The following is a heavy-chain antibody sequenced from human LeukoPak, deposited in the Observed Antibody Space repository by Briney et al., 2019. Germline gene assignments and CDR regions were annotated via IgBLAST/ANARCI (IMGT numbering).Heavy chain of an antibody. Sequence: GESLKISCKGSGYGFTSYWIAWVRQMPGKGLEWMGIIYPGDSDTRYSPSFQGQVTMSADKSTSTAYLQWSSLRASDTAMYYCARSIVVDYYNMDVWGKGTTVTVSS. CDR2: IYPGDSDT. D-gene: IGHD2-2*01. CDR1: GYGFTSYW. J-gene: IGHJ6*04. CDR3: ARSIVVDYYNMDV. V-gene: IGHV5-51*01.